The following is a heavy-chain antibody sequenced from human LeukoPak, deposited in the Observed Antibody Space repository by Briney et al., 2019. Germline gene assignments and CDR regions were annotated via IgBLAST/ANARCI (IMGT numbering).Heavy chain of an antibody. CDR3: AIRFGRLEAGGTPLDS. J-gene: IGHJ4*02. D-gene: IGHD6-13*01. CDR2: LYYSGST. Sequence: SETLSLTCTVSGGSISSRSYYWGWICQPPGKGLEWIGSLYYSGSTYYNPSLKSRVSISVYRSKTQFSLKLTSVTAADRALYYCAIRFGRLEAGGTPLDSWGQGTLVTVS. V-gene: IGHV4-39*07. CDR1: GGSISSRSYY.